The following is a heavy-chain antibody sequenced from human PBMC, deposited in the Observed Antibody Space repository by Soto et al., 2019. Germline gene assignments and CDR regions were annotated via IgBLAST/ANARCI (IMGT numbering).Heavy chain of an antibody. CDR2: IYYGGIT. D-gene: IGHD1-26*01. J-gene: IGHJ4*02. V-gene: IGHV4-4*02. CDR1: GASITSTNW. CDR3: ARQVGVTEDY. Sequence: SETLSLTCTVSGASITSTNWWSWVRQPPGKGLEWIGEIYYGGITNYNPSFKSRVTISVDTSKNQFSLNLRSVTAADTAVYYCARQVGVTEDYWGQGTLVTSPQ.